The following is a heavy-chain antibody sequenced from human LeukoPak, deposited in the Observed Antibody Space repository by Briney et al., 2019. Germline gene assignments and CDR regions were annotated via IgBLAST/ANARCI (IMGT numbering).Heavy chain of an antibody. CDR2: INHSGST. D-gene: IGHD3-10*01. V-gene: IGHV4-34*01. CDR1: GGSFSGYY. J-gene: IGHJ4*02. CDR3: ANLYGSGSRIDY. Sequence: SETLSLTCAVYGGSFSGYYWSWIRQPPGKGLEWIGEINHSGSTNYNPSLKSRDTISVDTSKNQFSLKLSSVTAADTAVYYCANLYGSGSRIDYWGQGTLVTVSS.